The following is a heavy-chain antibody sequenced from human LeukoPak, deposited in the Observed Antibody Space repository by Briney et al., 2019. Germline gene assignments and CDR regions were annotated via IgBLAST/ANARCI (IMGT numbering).Heavy chain of an antibody. J-gene: IGHJ3*02. Sequence: SETLSLTCTVSGGSISSYYWSWIRQPPGKGLEWIGRIYTSGSTNYNPSLKSRVTMSVDTSKNQFSLKLSSVTAAGTAVYYCARVTYSTSSMSLDAFDIWGQGTMVTVSS. CDR3: ARVTYSTSSMSLDAFDI. V-gene: IGHV4-4*07. CDR1: GGSISSYY. D-gene: IGHD6-6*01. CDR2: IYTSGST.